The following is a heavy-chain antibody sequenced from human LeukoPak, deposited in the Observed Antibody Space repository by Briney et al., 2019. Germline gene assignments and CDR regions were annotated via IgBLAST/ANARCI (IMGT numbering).Heavy chain of an antibody. V-gene: IGHV3-74*01. J-gene: IGHJ3*02. CDR2: INSDGSST. D-gene: IGHD6-6*01. CDR1: GITFSSYW. CDR3: AKAAEYINSLGAFDI. Sequence: GGSLRLSCAASGITFSSYWMHWVRQVPGKGLVWVSGINSDGSSTSYADSVKGRFTISRDNAKNSLYLQMNSLRAEDMALYYCAKAAEYINSLGAFDIWGQGTMVTVSS.